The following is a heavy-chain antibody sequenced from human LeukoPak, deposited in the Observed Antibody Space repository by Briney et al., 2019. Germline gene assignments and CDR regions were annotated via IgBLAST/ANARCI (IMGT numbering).Heavy chain of an antibody. CDR3: ARVATTALYPLDYFDY. J-gene: IGHJ4*02. V-gene: IGHV4-4*07. CDR1: GASISSYY. CDR2: IYTTEST. Sequence: SETLSLTCTVFGASISSYYWSWIRQPAGKGLESIGRIYTTESTNYNPSLKSRVTMSVDTSKNQLSLKLNSVTAADTAVYYCARVATTALYPLDYFDYWGQGTLVTVSS. D-gene: IGHD4-17*01.